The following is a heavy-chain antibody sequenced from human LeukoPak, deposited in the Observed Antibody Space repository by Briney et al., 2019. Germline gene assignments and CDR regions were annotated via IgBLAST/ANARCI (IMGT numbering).Heavy chain of an antibody. CDR1: GGSISSSNW. D-gene: IGHD3-22*01. J-gene: IGHJ4*02. V-gene: IGHV4-4*02. CDR3: ARASYSYDINGWVPFDY. Sequence: SGTLSLTCAVSGGSISSSNWWSWVRQPPGKGLEWIGEIYHSGSTNYNPSLKSRVTISGDTSKNQFSLRLSSVTAADTAVYYCARASYSYDINGWVPFDYWGQGTLVTVSS. CDR2: IYHSGST.